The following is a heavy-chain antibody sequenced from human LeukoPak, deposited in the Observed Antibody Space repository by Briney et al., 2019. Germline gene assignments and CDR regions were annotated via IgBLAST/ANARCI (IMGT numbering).Heavy chain of an antibody. V-gene: IGHV3-21*01. CDR1: GFTFSSYI. CDR2: ISRNNTYI. J-gene: IGHJ4*02. Sequence: GGSLRLSCAASGFTFSSYIMNWVRQAPGKGLEWVAYISRNNTYIHYADSVKGRFTISRDNARNSLFLQMNSLRAEDTAIYYCASDEGNYFDYWGQGTLVTVSS. CDR3: ASDEGNYFDY.